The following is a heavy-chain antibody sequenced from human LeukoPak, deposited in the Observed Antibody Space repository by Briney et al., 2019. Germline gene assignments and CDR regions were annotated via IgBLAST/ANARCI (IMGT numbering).Heavy chain of an antibody. CDR1: GITFSNYA. CDR3: ASPKELTMNYFDY. J-gene: IGHJ4*02. Sequence: HPGGSLRLSCAASGITFSNYAMSWVRQAPGKGLEWVSIIGYRGGSIYYAYSVKGRFTISRDNSNNMLYLQMNSLRAEDTALYYCASPKELTMNYFDYWGQGTQVTVSS. V-gene: IGHV3-23*01. CDR2: IGYRGGSI. D-gene: IGHD5-24*01.